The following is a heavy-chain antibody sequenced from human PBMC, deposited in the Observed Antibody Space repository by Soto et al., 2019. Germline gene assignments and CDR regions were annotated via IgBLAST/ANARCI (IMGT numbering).Heavy chain of an antibody. CDR3: ASGINYYDSSGHGGAFDY. V-gene: IGHV1-46*01. Sequence: RASVKVSCKASGYTFTSYYMHWVRQAPGQGLEWMGIINPSGGSTNYAQKFQGRVTITADESTSTAYMELSSLRSEDTAVYYCASGINYYDSSGHGGAFDYWGQGTLVTVSS. D-gene: IGHD3-22*01. J-gene: IGHJ4*02. CDR2: INPSGGST. CDR1: GYTFTSYY.